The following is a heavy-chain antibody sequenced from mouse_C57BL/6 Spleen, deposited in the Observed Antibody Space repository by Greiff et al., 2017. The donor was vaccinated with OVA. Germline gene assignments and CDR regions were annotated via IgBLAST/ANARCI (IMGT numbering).Heavy chain of an antibody. V-gene: IGHV5-17*01. CDR2: ISSGSSTT. D-gene: IGHD2-3*01. J-gene: IGHJ2*01. Sequence: EVQRVESGGGLVKPGGSLKLSCAASGFTFSDYGMHWVRQAPEKGLEWVAYISSGSSTTYYDDTVKGRFTISIDNAKNTLFLQMTSLRSEDTAMYYCARPGGYYVNFDYWGQGTTLTVSS. CDR3: ARPGGYYVNFDY. CDR1: GFTFSDYG.